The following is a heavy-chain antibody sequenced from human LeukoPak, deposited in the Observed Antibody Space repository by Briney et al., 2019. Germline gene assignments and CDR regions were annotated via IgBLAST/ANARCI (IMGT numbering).Heavy chain of an antibody. CDR1: GYSFTSYW. CDR3: ARRGYDAEWFDP. Sequence: GESLKISCKASGYSFTSYWIGWARQMPGKGLEWMGIIYPGDSDTRYNPSFQGQVIISADKSIGTAYLQWSSLKATDSAMYYCARRGYDAEWFDPWGQGTLVTVSS. J-gene: IGHJ5*02. CDR2: IYPGDSDT. D-gene: IGHD5-12*01. V-gene: IGHV5-51*01.